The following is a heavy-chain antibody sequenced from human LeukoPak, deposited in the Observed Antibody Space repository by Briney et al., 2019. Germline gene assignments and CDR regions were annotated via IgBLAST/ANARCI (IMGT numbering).Heavy chain of an antibody. V-gene: IGHV3-23*01. J-gene: IGHJ4*02. D-gene: IGHD3-10*01. CDR3: AKSEYYYGSGSYVTLGDY. CDR1: GFTFSSYA. CDR2: ISGSGGST. Sequence: PGGSLRLSCAASGFTFSSYAMSWVRQAPGKGLEWVSAISGSGGSTYYADSVKGRFTISRDNSKNTLYLQMNSLRAEDTAVYYCAKSEYYYGSGSYVTLGDYWGQGTLVTVSS.